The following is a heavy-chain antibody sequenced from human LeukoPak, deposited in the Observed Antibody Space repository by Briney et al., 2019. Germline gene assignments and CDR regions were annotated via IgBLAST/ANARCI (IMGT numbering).Heavy chain of an antibody. D-gene: IGHD6-13*01. CDR1: GYTFTSYY. J-gene: IGHJ3*02. V-gene: IGHV1-46*01. Sequence: GASVKVSCKASGYTFTSYYMHWVRQAPGQGLEWMGIINPSGGSTSYAQKFQGRVTMTRDTSTSTVYMELSSLRSEDTAVYYCAREFARGTGYSSSWYSSGAFDIWGQGTMVTVSS. CDR2: INPSGGST. CDR3: AREFARGTGYSSSWYSSGAFDI.